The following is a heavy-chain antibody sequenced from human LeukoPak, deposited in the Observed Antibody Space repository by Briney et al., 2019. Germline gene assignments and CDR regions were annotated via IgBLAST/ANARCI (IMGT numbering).Heavy chain of an antibody. J-gene: IGHJ4*02. Sequence: PGGSLGLPCAASGLSFSSCCKSWVRPPPGKGRGWVLAISGSGGSTYYADSVKGRFTISRDKSKNTLYLQMNSRRAEDTAVYYCAKDSGSGWYGVDYWGQGTLVTVSS. CDR1: GLSFSSCC. V-gene: IGHV3-23*01. CDR3: AKDSGSGWYGVDY. CDR2: ISGSGGST. D-gene: IGHD6-19*01.